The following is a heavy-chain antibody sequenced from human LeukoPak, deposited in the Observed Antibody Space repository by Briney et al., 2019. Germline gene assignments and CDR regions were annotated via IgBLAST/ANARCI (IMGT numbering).Heavy chain of an antibody. D-gene: IGHD1-26*01. CDR2: IYYSGST. CDR1: GGSFSSYY. V-gene: IGHV4-59*01. J-gene: IGHJ4*02. CDR3: ARDRKSGSLAFFDY. Sequence: SETLSLTCTVSGGSFSSYYWSWIRQPPGKGLEWIGYIYYSGSTNYNPSLKSRVTISVDTSKNQFSLKLSSVAAADTAVYYCARDRKSGSLAFFDYWGQGTLVTVSS.